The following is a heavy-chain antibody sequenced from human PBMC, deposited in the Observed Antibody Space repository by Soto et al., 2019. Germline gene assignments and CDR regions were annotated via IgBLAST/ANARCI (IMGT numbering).Heavy chain of an antibody. Sequence: QLQLQESGPGLVKPSETLSLTCTVSGGSISSSSYFWGWIRQPPGKGLEWIGSIYYSGSTYYNPSLRIRVMVSVETPKNQFSRKLSSVTAADTAVYYCARHPSDFWFDPWGQGTLVTVSS. CDR1: GGSISSSSYF. D-gene: IGHD2-21*02. CDR2: IYYSGST. J-gene: IGHJ5*02. CDR3: ARHPSDFWFDP. V-gene: IGHV4-39*01.